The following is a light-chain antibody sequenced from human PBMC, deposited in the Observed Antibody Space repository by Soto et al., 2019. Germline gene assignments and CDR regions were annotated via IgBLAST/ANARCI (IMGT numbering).Light chain of an antibody. CDR3: QQSYSTRLT. J-gene: IGKJ4*01. CDR1: LRISTY. Sequence: DIQVIQSPSSLSASVGDRVTITCRASLRISTYLNWYQHKPGKAPKLLIYGASSLQSGVPSRFSGSGSGTDFTLTISSLHPEDSATYYCQQSYSTRLTFGGGTKVEIK. CDR2: GAS. V-gene: IGKV1-39*01.